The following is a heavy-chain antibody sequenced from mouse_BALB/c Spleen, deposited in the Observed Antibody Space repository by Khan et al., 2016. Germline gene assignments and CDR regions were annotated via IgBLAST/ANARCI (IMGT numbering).Heavy chain of an antibody. CDR2: IYPANGNT. CDR1: GFNIKDTF. CDR3: ARRGPRYSYGSTHGY. J-gene: IGHJ2*01. V-gene: IGHV14-3*02. D-gene: IGHD1-1*01. Sequence: EVQLQESGAELVKPGASVKLSCTASGFNIKDTFMHWVKQRPEQGLEWIGRIYPANGNTRYDPKFQGKATITADTSSNTAYLQLSSLPSEDTAVYYCARRGPRYSYGSTHGYWGYGTTLTVSS.